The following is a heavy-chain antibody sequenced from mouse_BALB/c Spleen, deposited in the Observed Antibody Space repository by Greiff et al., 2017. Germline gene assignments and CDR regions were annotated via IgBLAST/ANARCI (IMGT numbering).Heavy chain of an antibody. Sequence: QVQLKQSAAELARPGASVKMSCTASGYTFTSYTMHWVQQRPGQGLEWIGYINPSSGYTEYNQKFKDKTTLTADKSYSTAYMQLSSLTSEDSAVYYCARDGNDLFAYWGQGTLVTVSA. CDR1: GYTFTSYT. J-gene: IGHJ3*01. V-gene: IGHV1-4*02. CDR3: ARDGNDLFAY. CDR2: INPSSGYT. D-gene: IGHD2-2*01.